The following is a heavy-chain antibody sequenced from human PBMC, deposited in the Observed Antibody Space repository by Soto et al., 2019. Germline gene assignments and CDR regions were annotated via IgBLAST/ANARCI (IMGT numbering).Heavy chain of an antibody. CDR1: GYTFTSYG. V-gene: IGHV1-18*01. CDR2: ISAYNGNT. J-gene: IGHJ3*02. Sequence: GASLKVSCKASGYTFTSYGISWVRQAPGQGLEWMGWISAYNGNTNYAQKLQGRVTMTTDTSTSTAYMELRSLRSDDTAVYYCARVGVVAATHDAFDIWGQGTMVNGSS. CDR3: ARVGVVAATHDAFDI. D-gene: IGHD2-15*01.